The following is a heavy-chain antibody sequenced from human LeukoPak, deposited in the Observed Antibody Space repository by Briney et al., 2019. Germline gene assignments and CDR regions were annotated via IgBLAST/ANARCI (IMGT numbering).Heavy chain of an antibody. J-gene: IGHJ4*02. CDR1: GFTFSSSG. CDR3: AKETRGSYSDY. D-gene: IGHD5-12*01. Sequence: PVGSLRLSCAASGFTFSSSGMHWVRQAPGKGLKWVAFISYDGSNRYYADSVKGRFTISRDNSKNTLYLQMNSLRAEDTAVYYCAKETRGSYSDYWGQGTLVTVSS. CDR2: ISYDGSNR. V-gene: IGHV3-30*02.